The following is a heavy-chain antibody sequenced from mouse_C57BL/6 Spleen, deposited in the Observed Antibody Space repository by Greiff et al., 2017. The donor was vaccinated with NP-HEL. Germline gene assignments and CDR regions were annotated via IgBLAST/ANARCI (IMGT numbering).Heavy chain of an antibody. CDR1: GYTFTDYE. CDR3: TRPGWDY. Sequence: VQRVESGAELVRPGASVTLSCKASGYTFTDYEMHWVKQTPVHGLEWIGAIDPETGGTAYNQKFKGKAILTADKSSSTAYMELRSLTSEDSAVYYCTRPGWDYWGQGTTLTVSS. CDR2: IDPETGGT. V-gene: IGHV1-15*01. D-gene: IGHD1-1*02. J-gene: IGHJ2*01.